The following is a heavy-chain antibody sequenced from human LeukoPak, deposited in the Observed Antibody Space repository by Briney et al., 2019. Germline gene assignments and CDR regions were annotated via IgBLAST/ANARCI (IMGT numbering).Heavy chain of an antibody. J-gene: IGHJ4*02. CDR2: ISGSGGST. Sequence: GGSLRLSCAASGFTFTDAWIIWVRQAPGKGLEWVSAISGSGGSTYYADSVKGRFTISRDSSKNTLYLQMNSLRAEDTAVYYCAKDQGNYYDSSGYYVWGQGTLVTVSS. CDR3: AKDQGNYYDSSGYYV. CDR1: GFTFTDAW. V-gene: IGHV3-23*01. D-gene: IGHD3-22*01.